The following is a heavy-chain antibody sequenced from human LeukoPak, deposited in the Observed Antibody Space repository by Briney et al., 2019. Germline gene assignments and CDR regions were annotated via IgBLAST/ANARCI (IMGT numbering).Heavy chain of an antibody. CDR3: AKGNYFDY. Sequence: GGSLRLSCAASGFTYSDYYMTWIRQAPGKGLEWVSYISGSGNIIYYADSVKGRFTISRDNSKNTLYLQMNSLRAEDTAVYYCAKGNYFDYWGQGTLVTASS. J-gene: IGHJ4*02. CDR1: GFTYSDYY. CDR2: ISGSGNII. V-gene: IGHV3-11*01.